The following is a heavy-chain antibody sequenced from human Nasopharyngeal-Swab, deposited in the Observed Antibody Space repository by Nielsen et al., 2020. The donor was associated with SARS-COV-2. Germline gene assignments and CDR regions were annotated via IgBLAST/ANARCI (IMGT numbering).Heavy chain of an antibody. J-gene: IGHJ6*03. CDR1: GFRFNSFR. V-gene: IGHV3-21*01. CDR3: ARIAGRGSIYYYYMDV. CDR2: FSGSGSYV. D-gene: IGHD1-26*01. Sequence: GGPLRSSFAALGFRFNSFRMIWVRQVPGEGLEWVSSFSGSGSYVYYADSVKGRFTISKDSAKNSLYMQMNSLRAEDTAVYFCARIAGRGSIYYYYMDVWGTGTTVTVSS.